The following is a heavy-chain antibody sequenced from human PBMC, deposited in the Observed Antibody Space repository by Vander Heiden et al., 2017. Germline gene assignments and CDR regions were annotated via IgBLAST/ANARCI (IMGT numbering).Heavy chain of an antibody. CDR1: LVARSSYA. CDR3: AKGPGSSWSYRPRFDY. CDR2: ISGSGGST. V-gene: IGHV3-23*01. Sequence: LPLLQSGAGLVPPRASIRLAWGVPLVARSSYAMSWVRQAPGKGLEWVSAISGSGGSTYYADSVKGRFTNSRDNSKNTLYLQMNSLRAEDTAVYYCAKGPGSSWSYRPRFDYWGQGTLVTVSS. J-gene: IGHJ4*02. D-gene: IGHD6-13*01.